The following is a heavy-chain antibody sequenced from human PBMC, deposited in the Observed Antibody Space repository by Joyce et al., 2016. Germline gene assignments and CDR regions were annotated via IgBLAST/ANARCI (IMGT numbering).Heavy chain of an antibody. V-gene: IGHV3-21*01. J-gene: IGHJ4*02. CDR3: ARDVLTTVTKAYGY. CDR1: GFIFSSYS. Sequence: EVQLVESGGGLVKPGESLRLSCTASGFIFSSYSMTWVRQAPGKGLEWVSSISRDNTYIFHADSVKGRFTISRDNARNSLYLQMNSLRAEDTAVYYCARDVLTTVTKAYGYWGQGTLVAVPS. D-gene: IGHD4-11*01. CDR2: ISRDNTYI.